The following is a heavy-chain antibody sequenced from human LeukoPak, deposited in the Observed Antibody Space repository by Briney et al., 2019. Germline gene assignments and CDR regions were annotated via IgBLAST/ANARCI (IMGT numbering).Heavy chain of an antibody. CDR3: AKDIAAAAGIDY. J-gene: IGHJ4*02. CDR2: ISWDGGST. Sequence: GGSLRLSCAASGFTFDDYAMHWVRQAPGKGLEWVSLISWDGGSTYYADSVKGRFTISRDNSKNSLYLQMNSLRAEDTALYYCAKDIAAAAGIDYWGQGTLVTVSS. CDR1: GFTFDDYA. D-gene: IGHD6-13*01. V-gene: IGHV3-43D*03.